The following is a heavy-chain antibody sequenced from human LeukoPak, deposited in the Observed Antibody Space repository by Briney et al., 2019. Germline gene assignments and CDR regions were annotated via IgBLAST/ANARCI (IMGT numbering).Heavy chain of an antibody. D-gene: IGHD1-14*01. CDR2: IKEDGSET. Sequence: GGSLRLSCAASGFTFSSYWMSWVRQAPGKGLEWVANIKEDGSETYYVDSVKGRFTISRDNSKNTLYLQLNSLRAEDTAVYFCAKFRKPMALLDAFDMWGQGTMVTVSS. CDR3: AKFRKPMALLDAFDM. V-gene: IGHV3-7*03. CDR1: GFTFSSYW. J-gene: IGHJ3*02.